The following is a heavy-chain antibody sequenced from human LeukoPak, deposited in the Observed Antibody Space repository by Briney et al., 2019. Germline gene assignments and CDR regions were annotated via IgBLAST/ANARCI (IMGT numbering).Heavy chain of an antibody. CDR3: ARYVVASACFDS. J-gene: IGHJ4*02. Sequence: PGGSLGLSCAASGFTLSGYWMHWVRQAPGEGLVWVSRMNSDGTVTTYADSVRGRFTISRDNAKNTLYLQMSSLRAEDTAVYYCARYVVASACFDSWGQGTPVTVSS. V-gene: IGHV3-74*01. CDR1: GFTLSGYW. D-gene: IGHD2-21*01. CDR2: MNSDGTVT.